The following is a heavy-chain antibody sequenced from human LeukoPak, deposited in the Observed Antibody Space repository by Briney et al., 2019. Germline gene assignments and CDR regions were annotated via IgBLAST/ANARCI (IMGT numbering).Heavy chain of an antibody. V-gene: IGHV3-48*03. D-gene: IGHD3-10*01. CDR3: ASTVMVRGVIHRGLDV. J-gene: IGHJ6*04. CDR2: ISSSGSTI. CDR1: GFTFSSYE. Sequence: GGSLRLSCAASGFTFSSYEVNWVRQAPGKGLEWVSYISSSGSTIYYADSVKGRFTISRDNAKNSLYLQMNSLRAEDTAVYYCASTVMVRGVIHRGLDVWGKGTTVTISS.